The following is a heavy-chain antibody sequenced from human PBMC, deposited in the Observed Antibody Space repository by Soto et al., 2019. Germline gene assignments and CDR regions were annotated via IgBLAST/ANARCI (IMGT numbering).Heavy chain of an antibody. Sequence: KPGGSLRLSCAASGFTFSNAWMNWVRQAPGKGLEWVGRIKSKTDGGTTDYAAPVKGRFTISRDDSKNTLYLQMNSLKTEDTAVYYCTATYYDILTGYYILRERDYYYYGMDIWGQGTTVTVSS. V-gene: IGHV3-15*07. D-gene: IGHD3-9*01. J-gene: IGHJ6*02. CDR2: IKSKTDGGTT. CDR1: GFTFSNAW. CDR3: TATYYDILTGYYILRERDYYYYGMDI.